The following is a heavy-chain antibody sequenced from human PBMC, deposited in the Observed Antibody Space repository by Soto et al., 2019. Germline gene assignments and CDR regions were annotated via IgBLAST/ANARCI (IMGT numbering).Heavy chain of an antibody. CDR1: GGSISSGGYY. J-gene: IGHJ4*02. Sequence: PSETLSLTCGVSGGSISSGGYYWTWIRQHPGKGLEWIGCIYYSGSTYYNPSLKSRVTISVDTSKNQFSLKLTSVTAADTAVYYCARDKITGLFDYWGQGTLVTVSS. V-gene: IGHV4-31*11. CDR3: ARDKITGLFDY. CDR2: IYYSGST. D-gene: IGHD2-8*02.